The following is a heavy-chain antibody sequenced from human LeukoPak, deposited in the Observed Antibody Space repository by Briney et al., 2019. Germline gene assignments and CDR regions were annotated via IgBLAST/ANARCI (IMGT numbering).Heavy chain of an antibody. CDR1: GFNFNIYW. CDR3: ARDLSGSGDY. D-gene: IGHD5-12*01. Sequence: GGSLRLSCAASGFNFNIYWMHWVPQAPGKGLVWVSRIYPDGSITNYADSVKGRFTISRDNAKNTLYLQLNSLRAEDTAVYYCARDLSGSGDYWGQGTLVTVSS. V-gene: IGHV3-74*01. CDR2: IYPDGSIT. J-gene: IGHJ4*02.